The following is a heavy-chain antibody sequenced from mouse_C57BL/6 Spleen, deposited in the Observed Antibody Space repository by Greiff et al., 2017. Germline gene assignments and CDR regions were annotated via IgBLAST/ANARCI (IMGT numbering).Heavy chain of an antibody. CDR3: ARSRLPPYYYAMDY. Sequence: VQLQQSGPELVKPGASVKMSCKASGYTFTDYNMHWVKQSHGKSLEWIGYINPNNGGTSYNQKFKGKATLTVNKSSSTAYMELRSLTSEDSAVYYCARSRLPPYYYAMDYWGQGTSVTVSS. D-gene: IGHD2-4*01. CDR1: GYTFTDYN. V-gene: IGHV1-22*01. CDR2: INPNNGGT. J-gene: IGHJ4*01.